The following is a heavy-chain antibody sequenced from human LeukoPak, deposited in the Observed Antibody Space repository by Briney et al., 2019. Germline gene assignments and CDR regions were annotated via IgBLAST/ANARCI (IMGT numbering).Heavy chain of an antibody. V-gene: IGHV4-59*01. Sequence: SETLSLTCTVSGGSISSYYWSWIRQPPGKGLEWIGYIYYSGSTNYNPSLKSRVTISVDTSKNQFSLKLSSVTAADTAVYYCARGVVPAATLYYYYYYMDVWGKGTTVTISS. J-gene: IGHJ6*03. CDR2: IYYSGST. CDR1: GGSISSYY. D-gene: IGHD2-2*01. CDR3: ARGVVPAATLYYYYYYMDV.